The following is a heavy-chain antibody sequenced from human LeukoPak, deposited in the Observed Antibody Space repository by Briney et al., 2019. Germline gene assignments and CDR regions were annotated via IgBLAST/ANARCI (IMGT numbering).Heavy chain of an antibody. CDR1: GGSISSGGYY. Sequence: PSQTLSLTCTVSGGSISSGGYYWSWIRQHPGKGLEWIGYIYYSGSTYYNPSLKSRVTISVDTSKNQFSLKLSSVTAADTAVYYCARYSDSSGRQRYYYGMDVWGQGTTVTVSS. D-gene: IGHD6-19*01. CDR3: ARYSDSSGRQRYYYGMDV. CDR2: IYYSGST. J-gene: IGHJ6*02. V-gene: IGHV4-31*03.